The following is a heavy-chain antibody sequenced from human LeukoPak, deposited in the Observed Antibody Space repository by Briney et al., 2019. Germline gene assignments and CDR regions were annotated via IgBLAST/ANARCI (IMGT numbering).Heavy chain of an antibody. Sequence: GGSLRLSCAASVFTFSSYWMHWVRQAPGRGLVGVSRINSDGSSTSYADSVKGRFTICRDNAKNTLYLQMNSLRAENTAVYYCARVWAGTDYWGQGTLVTVSS. CDR1: VFTFSSYW. CDR3: ARVWAGTDY. V-gene: IGHV3-74*01. D-gene: IGHD6-19*01. CDR2: INSDGSST. J-gene: IGHJ4*02.